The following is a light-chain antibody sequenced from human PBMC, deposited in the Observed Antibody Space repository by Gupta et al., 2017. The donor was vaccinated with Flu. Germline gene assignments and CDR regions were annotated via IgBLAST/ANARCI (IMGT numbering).Light chain of an antibody. J-gene: IGKJ4*01. CDR1: QDMASW. V-gene: IGKV1D-16*01. Sequence: SQDMASWLAWYQQKPEKVPKSLIYAASNFKSLIYAASSLQGGVPSRFSGSGGGTNFTLTISNLQPEDFATYFCQQYKTYPLTFGGGTKVEI. CDR3: QQYKTYPLT. CDR2: AAS.